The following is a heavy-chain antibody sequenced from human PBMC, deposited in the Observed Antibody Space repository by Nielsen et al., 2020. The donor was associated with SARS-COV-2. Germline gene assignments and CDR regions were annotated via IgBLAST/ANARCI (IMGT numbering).Heavy chain of an antibody. D-gene: IGHD6-19*01. CDR2: RHYTGNT. J-gene: IGHJ5*02. Sequence: SETLSLTCGVYGGSFSGYYWSWIRQPPGKGLEWIGLRHYTGNTYYNPSLQSRLFISVDTSKNQFSLRLSSVTAADTAVYYCATGAGWFDPWGQGTRVTVSS. V-gene: IGHV4-34*09. CDR1: GGSFSGYY. CDR3: ATGAGWFDP.